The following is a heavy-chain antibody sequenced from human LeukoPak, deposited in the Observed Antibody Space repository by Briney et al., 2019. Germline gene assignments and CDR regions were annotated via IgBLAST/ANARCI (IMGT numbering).Heavy chain of an antibody. CDR2: IYTSGST. CDR1: GGSIYSRSNY. V-gene: IGHV4-61*02. D-gene: IGHD3-22*01. Sequence: SETLSLTCTVSGGSIYSRSNYWSWIRQPAGKGLEWIGRIYTSGSTNYNPSLKSRVTISGDTSKNQFSLRLSSVTAADTAVYYCARASYSYDINGWVPFDYWGQGTLVTVSS. J-gene: IGHJ4*02. CDR3: ARASYSYDINGWVPFDY.